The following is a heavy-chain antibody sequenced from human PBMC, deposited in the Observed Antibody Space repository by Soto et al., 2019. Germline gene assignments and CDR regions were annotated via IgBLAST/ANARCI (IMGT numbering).Heavy chain of an antibody. D-gene: IGHD6-19*01. CDR1: GFSFSTYG. CDR3: ARDGQWQSYGADYFDS. CDR2: TSYDGSNK. Sequence: QVQLVESGGGVVRPGRSLRLSCAASGFSFSTYGMHWVRQAPGEGLEWVAVTSYDGSNKYYADSVKGRFTISRDNSKNTLSLRMDSLRAEDTAVYYCARDGQWQSYGADYFDSWGQGTLVTVSS. V-gene: IGHV3-30*03. J-gene: IGHJ4*02.